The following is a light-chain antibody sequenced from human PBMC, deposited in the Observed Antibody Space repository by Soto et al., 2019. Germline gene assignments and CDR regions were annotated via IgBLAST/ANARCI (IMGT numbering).Light chain of an antibody. CDR1: QSLSSN. Sequence: EIVMTQSPATLSVSPGERATLSCRASQSLSSNLAWYQQKPGQAPRLLIFGASTMAPGVPGRFSDSGSGTEFTLTISSLQSEDCAVYNCQQYNTWPPVTFGGGTKVEIK. J-gene: IGKJ4*01. V-gene: IGKV3-15*01. CDR3: QQYNTWPPVT. CDR2: GAS.